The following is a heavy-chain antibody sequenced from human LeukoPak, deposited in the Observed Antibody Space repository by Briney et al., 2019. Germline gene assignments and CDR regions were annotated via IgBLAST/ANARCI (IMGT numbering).Heavy chain of an antibody. Sequence: GGSPRLSCAASEFTFSTYWKSWVRQAPGKGLEWVSAISGSGGSTYYADSVKGRFTISRDNSKNTLYLQMNSLRAEDTAVYYCAKGTYSYGPNYPYYFDYWGQGTLVTVSS. J-gene: IGHJ4*02. V-gene: IGHV3-23*01. D-gene: IGHD5-18*01. CDR3: AKGTYSYGPNYPYYFDY. CDR1: EFTFSTYW. CDR2: ISGSGGST.